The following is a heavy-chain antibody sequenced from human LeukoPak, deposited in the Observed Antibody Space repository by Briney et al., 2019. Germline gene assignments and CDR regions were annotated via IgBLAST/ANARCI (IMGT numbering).Heavy chain of an antibody. D-gene: IGHD3-10*01. J-gene: IGHJ4*02. CDR3: AKVDHDGSGTRYFDY. CDR1: GFTFSSYA. CDR2: IRSSSVST. V-gene: IGHV3-23*01. Sequence: PGGSLRLSCAASGFTFSSYAMSWVRQAPGKGLEWVSSIRSSSVSTYYADSVKGRFTISRDNSKNTLYLQVNSLIPEDTAVYYFAKVDHDGSGTRYFDYWGQGTLVTVSS.